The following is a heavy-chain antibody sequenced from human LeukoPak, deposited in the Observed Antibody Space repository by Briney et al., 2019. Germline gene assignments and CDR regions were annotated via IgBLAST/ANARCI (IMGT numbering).Heavy chain of an antibody. J-gene: IGHJ4*02. CDR3: AREGGSYSYGSYYFDY. D-gene: IGHD5-18*01. CDR1: GGTFSSYA. Sequence: SVKVSCKASGGTFSSYAISWVRQAPGQGLGWMGGIIPIFGTANYAQKFQGRVTITADESTSTAYMELSSLRSEDTAVYYCAREGGSYSYGSYYFDYWGQGTLVTVSS. V-gene: IGHV1-69*13. CDR2: IIPIFGTA.